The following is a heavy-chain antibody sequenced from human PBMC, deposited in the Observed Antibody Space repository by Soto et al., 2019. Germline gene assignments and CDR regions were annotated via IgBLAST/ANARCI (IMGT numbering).Heavy chain of an antibody. CDR2: VSSDGRNK. CDR3: ARARKYYDLSTRYVQL. Sequence: QVELVQSGGGVVQPGRSLRLSCAASGFSFSSYAMHWVRLAPGKGLEWLAVVSSDGRNKYYADSLKGRFTISRDNPKNTLFLQMNSLTDEDTADYCCARARKYYDLSTRYVQLWGQGSLVIVSS. V-gene: IGHV3-30-3*01. CDR1: GFSFSSYA. D-gene: IGHD3-22*01. J-gene: IGHJ1*01.